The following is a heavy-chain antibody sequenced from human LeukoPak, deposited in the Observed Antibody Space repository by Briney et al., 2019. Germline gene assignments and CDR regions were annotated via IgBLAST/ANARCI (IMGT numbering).Heavy chain of an antibody. Sequence: SGGSLRLSCAASGFTFSSYGMHWVRQAPGKGLEWVAFIRYDGSNKYYADSVKGRFTISRDNSKNTLYLQMSSLRAEDTAVYYCAKGRGYYGSGVPPLDYWGQGTLVTVSS. CDR3: AKGRGYYGSGVPPLDY. V-gene: IGHV3-30*02. J-gene: IGHJ4*02. CDR2: IRYDGSNK. CDR1: GFTFSSYG. D-gene: IGHD3-10*01.